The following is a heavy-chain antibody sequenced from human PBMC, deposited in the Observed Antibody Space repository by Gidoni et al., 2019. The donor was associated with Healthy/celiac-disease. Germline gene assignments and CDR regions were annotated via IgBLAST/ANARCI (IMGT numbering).Heavy chain of an antibody. CDR1: GFPFSSSP. CDR3: AKDLERYYDSSGYYPAFDI. J-gene: IGHJ3*02. V-gene: IGHV3-23*01. Sequence: VQLLESGGGLVQPGGSLRLSFAASGFPFSSSPIRCVRQAQGKGMEWVSAISGSGGSTYYAKPVKGRFTISRDNSKNTLYLQMNSLRAEDTAVYYCAKDLERYYDSSGYYPAFDIWGQGTMVTVSS. D-gene: IGHD3-22*01. CDR2: ISGSGGST.